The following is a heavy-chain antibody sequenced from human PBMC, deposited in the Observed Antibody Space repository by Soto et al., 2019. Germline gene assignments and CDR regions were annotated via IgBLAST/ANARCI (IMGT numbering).Heavy chain of an antibody. CDR2: ISSSSSYI. CDR3: AGDWSITLVLPHWYFDL. V-gene: IGHV3-21*01. J-gene: IGHJ2*01. CDR1: GFTFSSYS. D-gene: IGHD3-10*01. Sequence: EVQLVESGGGLVKPGGSLRLSCAASGFTFSSYSMNWVRQAPGKGLEWVSSISSSSSYIYYADSVKGRFTISRDNAKNALYLQMNSRRAEDTAVYYFAGDWSITLVLPHWYFDLWGRGTLVTVSS.